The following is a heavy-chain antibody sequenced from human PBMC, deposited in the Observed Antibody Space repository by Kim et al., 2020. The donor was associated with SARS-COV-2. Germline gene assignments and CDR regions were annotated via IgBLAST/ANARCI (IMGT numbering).Heavy chain of an antibody. J-gene: IGHJ6*02. CDR1: GFTFSSYA. Sequence: GGSLRLSCAASGFTFSSYAMSWVRQAPGKGLEWVSAISGSGGSTYYADSVKGRFTISRDNSKNTLYLQMNSLRAEDTAVYYCAKDQRPYSSGWYPTDYYYYYGMDVWGQGTTVTVSS. V-gene: IGHV3-23*01. CDR3: AKDQRPYSSGWYPTDYYYYYGMDV. D-gene: IGHD6-19*01. CDR2: ISGSGGST.